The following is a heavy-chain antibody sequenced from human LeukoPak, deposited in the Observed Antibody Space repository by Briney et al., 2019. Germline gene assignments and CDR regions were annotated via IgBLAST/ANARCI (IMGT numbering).Heavy chain of an antibody. CDR3: ARGPYSSSWYSWFDP. Sequence: GGSLRLSCEVSGFTFSSYAMNWVRQAPGKGLEWVSSISSSSSYIYYADSVKGRFTISRDNAKNSLYLQMNSLRAEDTAVYYCARGPYSSSWYSWFDPWGQGTLVTVSS. J-gene: IGHJ5*02. D-gene: IGHD6-13*01. V-gene: IGHV3-21*01. CDR1: GFTFSSYA. CDR2: ISSSSSYI.